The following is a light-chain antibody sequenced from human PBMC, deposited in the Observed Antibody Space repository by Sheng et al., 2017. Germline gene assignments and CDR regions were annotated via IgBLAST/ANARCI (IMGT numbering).Light chain of an antibody. CDR2: DAS. V-gene: IGKV1-33*01. CDR1: QDITKY. J-gene: IGKJ1*01. CDR3: QQYDDLPSWT. Sequence: DIQMTQSPSSLSASVGDRITITCQASQDITKYLNWYQQKPGKAPKLLIYDASNLETGVPSRFSGSGSGTDFSFTISSLQPEDIGTYYCQQYDDLPSWTFGQGTKVEIK.